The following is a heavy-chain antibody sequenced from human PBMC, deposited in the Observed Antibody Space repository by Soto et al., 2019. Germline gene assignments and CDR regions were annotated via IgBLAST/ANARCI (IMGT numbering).Heavy chain of an antibody. CDR1: GGSISSGGYS. D-gene: IGHD1-1*01. CDR3: AADRRPTDHHNWVDP. J-gene: IGHJ5*02. Sequence: PSETLSLTCAVSGGSISSGGYSWSWIRQPLGKGLEWIGYIYHSGSTYYNPSLKSRVTISVDRSKNQFSLKLSSLISDDTAVYFCAADRRPTDHHNWVDPWGQGTLVTVSS. CDR2: IYHSGST. V-gene: IGHV4-30-2*01.